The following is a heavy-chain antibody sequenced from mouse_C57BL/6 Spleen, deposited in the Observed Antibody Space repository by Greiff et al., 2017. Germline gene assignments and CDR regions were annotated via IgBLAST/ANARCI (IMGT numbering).Heavy chain of an antibody. V-gene: IGHV1-15*01. CDR3: TPYYYGSGPFAY. CDR2: IDPETGGT. J-gene: IGHJ3*01. D-gene: IGHD1-1*01. Sequence: QVQLKQSGAELVRPGASVTLSCKASGYTFTDYEMHWVKQTPVHGLEWIGAIDPETGGTAYNQKFKGKAILTADKSSSTAYMELRSLTSEDSAVYYCTPYYYGSGPFAYWGQGTLVTVSA. CDR1: GYTFTDYE.